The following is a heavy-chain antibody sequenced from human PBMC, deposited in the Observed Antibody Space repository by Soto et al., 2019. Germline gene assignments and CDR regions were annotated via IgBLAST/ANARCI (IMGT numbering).Heavy chain of an antibody. Sequence: QLQLQESGPGLVKPSETLSLTCTVSGGSISSSSSSWGWIRQPPGKGLEWLGIISYSGSTYYSPSLSSLVTISEDASKNLFSLKLSSVTAADTAVYYCARTYVTDVVVVPASKDYMDVWGKGTTVTVSS. D-gene: IGHD2-2*01. V-gene: IGHV4-39*01. CDR1: GGSISSSSSS. J-gene: IGHJ6*03. CDR3: ARTYVTDVVVVPASKDYMDV. CDR2: ISYSGST.